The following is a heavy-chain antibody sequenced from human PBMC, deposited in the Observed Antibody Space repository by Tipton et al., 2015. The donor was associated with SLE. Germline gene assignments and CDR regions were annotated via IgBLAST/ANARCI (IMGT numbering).Heavy chain of an antibody. V-gene: IGHV4-38-2*02. J-gene: IGHJ4*02. CDR3: ARDSTSGWHDY. Sequence: TLSLTCTVSGYSISSGYYWGWIRQPPGKGLEWIGSIYHIGSTYYNPSLKSRVTISVDTSKSQFSLKLSSMTAADTAVYYCARDSTSGWHDYWGQGTLVTVSS. D-gene: IGHD6-25*01. CDR2: IYHIGST. CDR1: GYSISSGYY.